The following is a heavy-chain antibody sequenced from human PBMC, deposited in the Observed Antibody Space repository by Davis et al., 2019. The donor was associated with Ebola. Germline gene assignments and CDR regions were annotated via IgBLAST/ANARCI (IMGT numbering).Heavy chain of an antibody. D-gene: IGHD1-1*01. Sequence: GESLKISCAASGFTFSDYYMSWSRQAPGKGLEWLSYISTYGTTIYYGDSVKGRFTISRDNAKNSLYLQMHSLRPEDTAVYYCARGERRYYDYNGMDVWGQGTTVTVSS. J-gene: IGHJ6*02. CDR3: ARGERRYYDYNGMDV. CDR1: GFTFSDYY. CDR2: ISTYGTTI. V-gene: IGHV3-11*01.